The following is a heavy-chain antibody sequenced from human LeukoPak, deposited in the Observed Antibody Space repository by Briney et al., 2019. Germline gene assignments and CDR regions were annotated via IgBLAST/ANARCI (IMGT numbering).Heavy chain of an antibody. CDR1: GYTFTTYA. J-gene: IGHJ4*02. CDR2: IIPTFGTT. D-gene: IGHD2-2*01. Sequence: SVKVSCKASGYTFTTYAMHWVRQAPGQGLEWMGGIIPTFGTTNYAQKFQGRVTITAEESATTAYMELSSLRFEDTAVYYCARDRKSGLSYASEYWGQGTLVTVSS. V-gene: IGHV1-69*13. CDR3: ARDRKSGLSYASEY.